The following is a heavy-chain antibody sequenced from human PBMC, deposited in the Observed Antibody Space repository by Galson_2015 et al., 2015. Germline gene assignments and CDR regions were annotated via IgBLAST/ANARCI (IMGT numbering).Heavy chain of an antibody. D-gene: IGHD1-26*01. J-gene: IGHJ6*02. CDR1: GFTFSSYS. Sequence: SLRLSCAASGFTFSSYSMNWVRQAPGKGLEWVSSISSSSSYIYYADSVKGRFTISRDNAKNSLYLQMNSLRAEDTAVYYCARIWGWELPYYYGMDVWAQGPRSPSP. CDR2: ISSSSSYI. CDR3: ARIWGWELPYYYGMDV. V-gene: IGHV3-21*01.